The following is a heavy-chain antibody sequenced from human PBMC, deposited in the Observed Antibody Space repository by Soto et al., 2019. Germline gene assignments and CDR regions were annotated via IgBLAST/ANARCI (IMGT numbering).Heavy chain of an antibody. Sequence: GTLSLTCAVSGGSISSSNWWSWVRQPPGKGLEWIGEMYHSGSTYYNPSLQSRVTMSVDRSRNQFSLKLNSVTAADTAVYYCARVRREYDNSAPVDYWGQGTLVTVSS. J-gene: IGHJ4*02. CDR1: GGSISSSNW. V-gene: IGHV4-4*02. D-gene: IGHD3-22*01. CDR3: ARVRREYDNSAPVDY. CDR2: MYHSGST.